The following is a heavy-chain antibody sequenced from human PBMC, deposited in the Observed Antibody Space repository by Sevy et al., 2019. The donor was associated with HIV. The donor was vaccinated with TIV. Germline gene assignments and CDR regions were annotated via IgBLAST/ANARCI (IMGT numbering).Heavy chain of an antibody. D-gene: IGHD6-19*01. J-gene: IGHJ4*02. Sequence: SETLSLTCTVSGGSISISSYYWGWIRQPSGKGLEWIGSFYYSESTYYNPSLKSRVTISVDTSKNQFSLKLSSVTAADTAVYYCAGAFRTVAGSYYFDYWGQGTLVTVSS. CDR3: AGAFRTVAGSYYFDY. V-gene: IGHV4-39*01. CDR2: FYYSEST. CDR1: GGSISISSYY.